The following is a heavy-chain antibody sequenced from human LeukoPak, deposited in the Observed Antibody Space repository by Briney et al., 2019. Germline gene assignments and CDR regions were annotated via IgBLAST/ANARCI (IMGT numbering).Heavy chain of an antibody. CDR3: ARAPTGAFRIGAFDI. V-gene: IGHV4-4*07. Sequence: SETLSLTCTVSGASINEYYWSWIRQPAGKGLEWIGRIYTRANADYAPSLKSRVTMSADPSKNQLSLKLTSVTAADTAVYYCARAPTGAFRIGAFDIWGQGTLVTVSS. J-gene: IGHJ3*02. CDR1: GASINEYY. CDR2: IYTRANA. D-gene: IGHD7-27*01.